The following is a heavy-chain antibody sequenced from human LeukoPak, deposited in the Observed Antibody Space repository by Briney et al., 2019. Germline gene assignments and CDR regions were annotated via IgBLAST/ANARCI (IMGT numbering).Heavy chain of an antibody. V-gene: IGHV3-30*03. Sequence: GGSLRLSCAASGFTFSSYGMHWVRQAPGKGLEWVAVISYDGSNKYYADSVKGRFTISRDNSKNTLYLQMNSLRAEDTAVYYCAGSEYSSSWYDFDYWGQGTLVTVSS. D-gene: IGHD6-13*01. J-gene: IGHJ4*02. CDR1: GFTFSSYG. CDR2: ISYDGSNK. CDR3: AGSEYSSSWYDFDY.